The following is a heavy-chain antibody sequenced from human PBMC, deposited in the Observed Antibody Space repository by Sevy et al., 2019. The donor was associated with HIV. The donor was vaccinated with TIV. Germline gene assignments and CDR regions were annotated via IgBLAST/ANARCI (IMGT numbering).Heavy chain of an antibody. V-gene: IGHV4-38-2*01. CDR3: ARVDDSSGYYLNYYMDV. J-gene: IGHJ6*03. Sequence: ETLYLTCAVSGYSISSGYYWGWIRQPPGKGLEWIGSIYHSGSTYYNPSLKSRVTISVDTSKNQFSLKLSSVTAADTAVYYCARVDDSSGYYLNYYMDVWGKGTTVTVSS. CDR2: IYHSGST. CDR1: GYSISSGYY. D-gene: IGHD3-22*01.